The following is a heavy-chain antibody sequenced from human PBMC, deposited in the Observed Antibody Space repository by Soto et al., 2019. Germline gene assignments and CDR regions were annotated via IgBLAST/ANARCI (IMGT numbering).Heavy chain of an antibody. D-gene: IGHD3-3*01. CDR3: AIGKKKLRFLEWSYYGMDV. V-gene: IGHV1-69*06. J-gene: IGHJ6*02. CDR2: IIPIFGTA. Sequence: GASVKVSCKASGGTFSSYAISWVRQAPGQGLEWMGGIIPIFGTANYAQKFQGRVTITADKSTSTAYMELSSLRSEDTAVYYCAIGKKKLRFLEWSYYGMDVWGQGTTVTVSS. CDR1: GGTFSSYA.